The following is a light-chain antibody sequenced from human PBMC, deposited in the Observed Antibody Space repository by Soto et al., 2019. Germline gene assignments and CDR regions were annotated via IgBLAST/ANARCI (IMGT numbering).Light chain of an antibody. J-gene: IGLJ2*01. CDR2: DNN. CDR3: GTWDSTLTTVV. Sequence: QSVLTQPPSVSAAPGQTVTISCSGSNSNIGNNNVSWYQHLPGTAPKLLIYDNNKRPSGIPDRFSGSKSGTSATLGITGLQTGDEADYYCGTWDSTLTTVVFGGGTEVTVL. CDR1: NSNIGNNN. V-gene: IGLV1-51*01.